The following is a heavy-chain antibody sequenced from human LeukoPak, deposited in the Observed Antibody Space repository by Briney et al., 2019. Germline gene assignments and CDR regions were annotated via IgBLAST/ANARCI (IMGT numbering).Heavy chain of an antibody. J-gene: IGHJ4*02. V-gene: IGHV4-39*01. Sequence: SETLSLTCTVSGDSISSSSYFWAWIRQSPGQGLEWIGRIYYSGSTNYNPSLKSRVTISIDTSKNQFSLKLSSVTAADTAVYYCASQWDLLYVFDYWGQGTLVTVSS. CDR2: IYYSGST. CDR1: GDSISSSSYF. CDR3: ASQWDLLYVFDY. D-gene: IGHD1-26*01.